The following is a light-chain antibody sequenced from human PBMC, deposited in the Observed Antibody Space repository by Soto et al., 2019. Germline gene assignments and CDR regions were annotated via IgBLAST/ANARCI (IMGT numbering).Light chain of an antibody. V-gene: IGLV2-14*01. CDR1: SSEVGGYNY. J-gene: IGLJ2*01. CDR2: EVS. Sequence: QSALTQPASVSGSPGQSTTISCTGTSSEVGGYNYVSWYQQHPGKAPKLMIYEVSNRPSGVSNRFSGSKSGNTASLTISGLQAEDEADYYCSSYTSSSTPYVVFGGGTKLTVL. CDR3: SSYTSSSTPYVV.